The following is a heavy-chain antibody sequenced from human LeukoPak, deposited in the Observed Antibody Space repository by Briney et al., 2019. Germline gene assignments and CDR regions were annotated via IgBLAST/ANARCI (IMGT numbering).Heavy chain of an antibody. CDR2: ISSSGSTI. J-gene: IGHJ6*04. CDR1: GFTFSSYE. CDR3: ARGGPLPQSLDV. Sequence: AGGSLRLSCAASGFTFSSYEMNWVRQAPGKGLEWVSYISSSGSTIYYADSVKGRFTISRDNSKNTLYLQMNSLRAEDTAVYYCARGGPLPQSLDVWGKGTTVTISS. V-gene: IGHV3-48*03.